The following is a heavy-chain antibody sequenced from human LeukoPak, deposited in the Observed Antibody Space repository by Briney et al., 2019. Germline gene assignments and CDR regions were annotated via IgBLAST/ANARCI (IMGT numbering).Heavy chain of an antibody. CDR1: GFTVSSNY. D-gene: IGHD3-10*01. V-gene: IGHV3-53*01. CDR2: IYSGGST. CDR3: AREVGYYGSGSYWFDY. J-gene: IGHJ4*02. Sequence: GGSLRLSCAASGFTVSSNYMSWVRQAPGKGLEWVSVIYSGGSTYYADSVKGRFTISRDNSKNTLYLRMNSLRAEDTAVYYCAREVGYYGSGSYWFDYWGQGTLVTVSS.